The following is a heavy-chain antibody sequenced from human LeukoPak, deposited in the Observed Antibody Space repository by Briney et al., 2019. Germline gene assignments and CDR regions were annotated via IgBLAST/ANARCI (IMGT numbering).Heavy chain of an antibody. CDR1: GGSFSGYY. CDR3: ATIAVAGRDPWDY. J-gene: IGHJ4*02. CDR2: INHSGST. Sequence: SETLSLTCAVYGGSFSGYYWSWIRQPPGKGLEWIGEINHSGSTNYNPSLKSRVTISVDTSKNQFSLKLSSVTAADTAVYYCATIAVAGRDPWDYWGQGTLVTVAS. D-gene: IGHD6-19*01. V-gene: IGHV4-34*01.